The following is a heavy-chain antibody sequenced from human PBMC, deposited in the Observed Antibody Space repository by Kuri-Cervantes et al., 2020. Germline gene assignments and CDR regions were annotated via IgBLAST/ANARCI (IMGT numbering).Heavy chain of an antibody. J-gene: IGHJ4*02. D-gene: IGHD4-17*01. V-gene: IGHV3-30-3*01. CDR1: GFTFSTFA. Sequence: GALRLSCAASGFTFSTFAMHWVRQAPGEGLEWVVVISHDGSSGFYADSVKGRFTISRDNSKNTLYLQMNSLRTEDTAVYYCGRGTDYGDYAGLDYWGQGTLVTVSS. CDR3: GRGTDYGDYAGLDY. CDR2: ISHDGSSG.